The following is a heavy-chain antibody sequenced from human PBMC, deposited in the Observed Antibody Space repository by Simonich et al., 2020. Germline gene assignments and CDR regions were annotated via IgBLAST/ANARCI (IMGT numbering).Heavy chain of an antibody. CDR1: GGSISSSRYY. J-gene: IGHJ3*02. CDR2: IYYSGRT. Sequence: QLQLQESGPGLVKPSETLSLTCTVSGGSISSSRYYWGWIRQPPGKGLEWIGSIYYSGRTYYTPSLKGRVTISVDTSKNQFSLKLSSVTAADTAVYYCARHAGFAFDIWGQGTMVTVSS. D-gene: IGHD6-13*01. V-gene: IGHV4-39*01. CDR3: ARHAGFAFDI.